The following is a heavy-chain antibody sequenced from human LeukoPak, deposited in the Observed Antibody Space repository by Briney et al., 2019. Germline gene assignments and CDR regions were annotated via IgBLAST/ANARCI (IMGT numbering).Heavy chain of an antibody. CDR2: FGPEDGET. J-gene: IGHJ4*02. CDR1: GYTLTELS. V-gene: IGHV1-24*01. D-gene: IGHD3-3*01. CDR3: ATGRFLEWLLRY. Sequence: ASVKVSCKVSGYTLTELSMHWVRQAPGKGLEWMGGFGPEDGETIYAQKFQGRVTMTEDTSTDTAYMELSSLRSEDTAVYYCATGRFLEWLLRYWGQGTLVTVSS.